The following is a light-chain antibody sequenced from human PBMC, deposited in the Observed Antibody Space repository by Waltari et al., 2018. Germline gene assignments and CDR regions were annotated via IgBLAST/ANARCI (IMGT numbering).Light chain of an antibody. CDR2: GAS. CDR3: QQYGASRLT. Sequence: EIVLTQSPGTLSLSPGARATPSCRASQSISISYLAWYQQKPGQSPRLLIYGASSRATGIPDRFSGRVSGTDFTLTISRLEPEDFAVYYCQQYGASRLTFGGGTKVEIK. V-gene: IGKV3-20*01. CDR1: QSISISY. J-gene: IGKJ4*01.